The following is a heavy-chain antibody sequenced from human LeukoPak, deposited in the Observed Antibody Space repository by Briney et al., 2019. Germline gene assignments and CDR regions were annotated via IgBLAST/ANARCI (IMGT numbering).Heavy chain of an antibody. V-gene: IGHV3-9*01. CDR2: ISWNGGSI. CDR3: ARDWFHAIDY. J-gene: IGHJ4*02. D-gene: IGHD2/OR15-2a*01. CDR1: GFTFDDYA. Sequence: GGSLRLSCAASGFTFDDYAMHWVRQAPGKGLEWVSGISWNGGSIGYAESVKGRFTISRDNAKNTLYLQMNSLRAEDTAVYYCARDWFHAIDYWGQGTLVTVSS.